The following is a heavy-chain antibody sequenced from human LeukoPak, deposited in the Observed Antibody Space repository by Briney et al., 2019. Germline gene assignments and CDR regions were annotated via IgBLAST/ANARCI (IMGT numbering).Heavy chain of an antibody. V-gene: IGHV3-23*01. Sequence: GGALILSCAASGCTFSSYAMSWVRQAPGKGREGVSAISGSGGSTYYADSVKGRFTISRDNSKNTLYLQMNSLRAEDTAVYYCAKDLFGVCSSGCRSFDYWGQGTLVTVSS. CDR1: GCTFSSYA. CDR2: ISGSGGST. J-gene: IGHJ4*02. CDR3: AKDLFGVCSSGCRSFDY. D-gene: IGHD6-19*01.